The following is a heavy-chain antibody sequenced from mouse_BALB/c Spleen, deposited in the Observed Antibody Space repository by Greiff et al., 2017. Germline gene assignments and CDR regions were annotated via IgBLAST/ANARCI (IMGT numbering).Heavy chain of an antibody. V-gene: IGHV10S3*01. CDR3: VSDYDDEGYYAMDY. Sequence: GGGLVQPKGSLKLSCAASGFTFNTNAMNWVRQAPGKGLEWVARIRSKSNNYATYYADSVKDRFTISRDDSQSMLYLQMNNLKTEDTAMYYCVSDYDDEGYYAMDYWGQGTSVTVSS. CDR1: GFTFNTNA. J-gene: IGHJ4*01. CDR2: IRSKSNNYAT. D-gene: IGHD2-12*01.